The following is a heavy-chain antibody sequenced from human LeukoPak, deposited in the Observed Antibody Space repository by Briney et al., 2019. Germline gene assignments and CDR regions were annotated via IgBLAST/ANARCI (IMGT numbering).Heavy chain of an antibody. J-gene: IGHJ4*02. CDR2: INHSGST. CDR1: GGSLSGYY. Sequence: SETLSLTCGVYGGSLSGYYWSWIRQPPEKGLEWIGEINHSGSTNYNPSLKSRVTISVDTSKNQFSLKLSSVTAADTAVYYCARDLLGATKIFDYWGQGTLVTVSS. D-gene: IGHD1-26*01. V-gene: IGHV4-34*01. CDR3: ARDLLGATKIFDY.